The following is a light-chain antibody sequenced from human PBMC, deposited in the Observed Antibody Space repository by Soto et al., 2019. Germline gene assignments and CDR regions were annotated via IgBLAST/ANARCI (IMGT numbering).Light chain of an antibody. Sequence: EIVMTQSPATLSVSPGERATLPCRASQSVSSNLAWYQQKPGQAPRLLIYSASTRAIGIPARFSGSGSGTEFTLTISSLQSEDFAVYYCQQYDNWPRTFGQGTKVDTK. J-gene: IGKJ1*01. CDR3: QQYDNWPRT. V-gene: IGKV3-15*01. CDR1: QSVSSN. CDR2: SAS.